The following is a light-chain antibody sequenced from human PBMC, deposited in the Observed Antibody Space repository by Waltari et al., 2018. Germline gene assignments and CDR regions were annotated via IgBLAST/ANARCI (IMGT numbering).Light chain of an antibody. CDR3: SSYAGSSV. Sequence: QSALTQPASVSGSPGQSITIPCTGTGSDVESYNLVSWYQQHPGKAPKLTIYEGNKRPSGVSNRFSASKSANTASLTISGLQGEDEADYYCSSYAGSSVFGTGTKVTVL. J-gene: IGLJ1*01. CDR1: GSDVESYNL. V-gene: IGLV2-23*01. CDR2: EGN.